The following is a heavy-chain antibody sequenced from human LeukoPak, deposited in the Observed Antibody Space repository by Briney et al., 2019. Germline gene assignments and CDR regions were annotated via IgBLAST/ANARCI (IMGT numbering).Heavy chain of an antibody. CDR3: ARGITVVGYYFDQ. V-gene: IGHV6-1*01. Sequence: SQTLSLTCALSGDSFSSNSAAWNWVRQSAWRGLEWLGSTYYSSKSYNDYAVSVQSRIPINPATSKNQFSLQLNSLTPEDTAVYYCARGITVVGYYFDQWGQGTLVTVSS. CDR1: GDSFSSNSAA. D-gene: IGHD6-19*01. CDR2: TYYSSKSYN. J-gene: IGHJ4*02.